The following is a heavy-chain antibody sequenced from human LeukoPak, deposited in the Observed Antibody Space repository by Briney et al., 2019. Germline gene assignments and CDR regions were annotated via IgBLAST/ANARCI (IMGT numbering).Heavy chain of an antibody. V-gene: IGHV1-8*01. J-gene: IGHJ4*02. D-gene: IGHD3-3*01. Sequence: ASVKVSCKASGYTFTSYDINWVRQATGQGLEWMGWMNPNSGNTGYAQKFQGRVTMTRNTSISTAYMELSSPRSEDTAVYYCARGHYYDFWSGYYTGQPSDYWGQGTLVTVSS. CDR2: MNPNSGNT. CDR3: ARGHYYDFWSGYYTGQPSDY. CDR1: GYTFTSYD.